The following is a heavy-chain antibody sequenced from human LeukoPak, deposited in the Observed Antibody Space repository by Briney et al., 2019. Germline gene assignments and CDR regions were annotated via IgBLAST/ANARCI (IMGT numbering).Heavy chain of an antibody. CDR1: GGSFSGYS. CDR3: ARLIGSVDAFDL. J-gene: IGHJ3*01. D-gene: IGHD3-10*01. Sequence: SETLSLTCAVFGGSFSGYSLNWIRQSPGKGLEWIGEINHSGSTNYKPSLKSRVTISVDTSKNQFSLRLSSVTAADTAVYYCARLIGSVDAFDLWGQGTLVTVSS. V-gene: IGHV4-34*01. CDR2: INHSGST.